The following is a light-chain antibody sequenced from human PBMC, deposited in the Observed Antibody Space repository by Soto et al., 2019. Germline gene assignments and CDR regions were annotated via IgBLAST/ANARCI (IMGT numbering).Light chain of an antibody. CDR2: RSN. Sequence: QSVLTQPLSASGTPGQIVSIPCSGSSSNIGNNHVYWYQQLPGTAPKLLIYRSNQRPAGVPDRFSGSRSGTPASLAISGLRSEDEADYHWAAWDRSLSGVIFVGVTKVTVL. V-gene: IGLV1-47*01. J-gene: IGLJ2*01. CDR1: SSNIGNNH. CDR3: AAWDRSLSGVI.